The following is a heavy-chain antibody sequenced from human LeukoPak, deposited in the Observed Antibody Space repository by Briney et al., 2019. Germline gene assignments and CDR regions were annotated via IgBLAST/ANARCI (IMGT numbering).Heavy chain of an antibody. V-gene: IGHV1-18*01. CDR3: ARDADVVVPAAIHPYYYYGMDV. Sequence: ASVKVSCKASGYTFTSYGISWVRQAPGQGLKWMGWISAYNGNTNYAQKLQGRVTMTTDTSTSAAYMELRSLRSDDTAVYYCARDADVVVPAAIHPYYYYGMDVWGQGTTVTVSS. D-gene: IGHD2-2*02. J-gene: IGHJ6*02. CDR2: ISAYNGNT. CDR1: GYTFTSYG.